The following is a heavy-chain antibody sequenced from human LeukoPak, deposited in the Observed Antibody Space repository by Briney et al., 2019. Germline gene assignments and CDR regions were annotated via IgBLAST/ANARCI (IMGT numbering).Heavy chain of an antibody. D-gene: IGHD3-10*01. CDR3: ASLLHPMVDFDY. J-gene: IGHJ4*02. CDR1: GYTFTSYD. V-gene: IGHV1-2*02. CDR2: INPNSGGT. Sequence: ASVKVSCKASGYTFTSYDINWVRQATGQGLEWMGWINPNSGGTNYAQKFQGRVTMTRDTSISTAYMELSRLRSDDTAVYYCASLLHPMVDFDYWGQGTLVTVSS.